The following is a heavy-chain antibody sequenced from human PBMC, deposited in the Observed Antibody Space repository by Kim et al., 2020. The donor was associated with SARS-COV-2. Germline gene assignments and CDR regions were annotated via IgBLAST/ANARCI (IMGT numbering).Heavy chain of an antibody. CDR3: AGGGEFYEILTGLGY. CDR1: GGSLHSYH. D-gene: IGHD3-9*01. CDR2: ISPSGSP. Sequence: SETLSLTCAVSGGSLHSYHWSWIRQAPGKGLEWVGYISPSGSPRYNPSLKSRITISLDTSKNAFYLHLDSLTAADTAVYYCAGGGEFYEILTGLGYWG. V-gene: IGHV4-4*08. J-gene: IGHJ4*01.